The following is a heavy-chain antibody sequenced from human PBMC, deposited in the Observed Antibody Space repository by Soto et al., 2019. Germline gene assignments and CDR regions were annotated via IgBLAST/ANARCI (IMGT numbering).Heavy chain of an antibody. CDR1: GFSLSTSGVG. D-gene: IGHD3-10*01. V-gene: IGHV2-5*02. CDR2: IYWDDDK. CDR3: AHTSGGVLLWFGEFDY. Sequence: GPTLVNPTQTLTLTCTFSGFSLSTSGVGVGWIRQPPGKALEWLALIYWDDDKRYSPSLKSRLTITKDTSKNQVVLTMTNMDPVDTATYYCAHTSGGVLLWFGEFDYWGQGTLVTVSS. J-gene: IGHJ4*02.